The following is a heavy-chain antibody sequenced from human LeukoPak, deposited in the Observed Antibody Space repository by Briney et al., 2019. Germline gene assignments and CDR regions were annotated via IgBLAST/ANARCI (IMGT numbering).Heavy chain of an antibody. D-gene: IGHD6-19*01. J-gene: IGHJ3*02. Sequence: GASVKVSCKASGYTFTSYAMHWVRQAPGQRLEWMGWINAGNGNTKYSQKFQGRVTITRDTSASTAYMELSSLRSEDTAVYYCARGTGYSSGWYDVFDQSLDAFDIWGQGTMVTVSS. CDR1: GYTFTSYA. V-gene: IGHV1-3*01. CDR2: INAGNGNT. CDR3: ARGTGYSSGWYDVFDQSLDAFDI.